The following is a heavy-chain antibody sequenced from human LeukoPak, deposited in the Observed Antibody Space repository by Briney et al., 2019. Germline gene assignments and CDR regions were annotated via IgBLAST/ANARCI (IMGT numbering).Heavy chain of an antibody. J-gene: IGHJ6*02. D-gene: IGHD3-16*01. V-gene: IGHV1-69*04. CDR3: ARDLGLFYGMDV. CDR2: IIPILGIA. Sequence: SVKVSCKASGGTFSSYAISWVRQAPGQGLEWMGRIIPILGIANYAQKFQGRVTITADKSTSTAYMELSSLRSEDTAVYYCARDLGLFYGMDVWGQGTTVTVSS. CDR1: GGTFSSYA.